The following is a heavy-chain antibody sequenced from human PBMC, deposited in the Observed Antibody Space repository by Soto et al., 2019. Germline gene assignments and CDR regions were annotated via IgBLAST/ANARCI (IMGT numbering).Heavy chain of an antibody. CDR2: ISSSSSYI. Sequence: GGSLRLSCAASGFTFSSYSMNWVRQAPGKGLEWVSSISSSSSYIYYADSVKGRFTISRDNAKNSLYLQMNSLRAEDTAVYYCARVIAVADYFDYWGQGTLVTVSS. CDR3: ARVIAVADYFDY. J-gene: IGHJ4*02. CDR1: GFTFSSYS. D-gene: IGHD6-19*01. V-gene: IGHV3-21*01.